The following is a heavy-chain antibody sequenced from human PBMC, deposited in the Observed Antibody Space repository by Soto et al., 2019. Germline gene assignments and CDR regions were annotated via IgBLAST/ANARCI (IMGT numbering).Heavy chain of an antibody. J-gene: IGHJ5*02. CDR1: GYTFTSYG. V-gene: IGHV1-18*01. CDR3: ARGGVVRGVISYTNWFDP. CDR2: ISAYNGNT. Sequence: VKVSCKASGYTFTSYGISWVRQAPGQGLEWMGWISAYNGNTNYAQKLQGRVTMTTDTSTSTAYMELRSLRSDDTAVYYCARGGVVRGVISYTNWFDPWGQGTLVTVS. D-gene: IGHD3-10*01.